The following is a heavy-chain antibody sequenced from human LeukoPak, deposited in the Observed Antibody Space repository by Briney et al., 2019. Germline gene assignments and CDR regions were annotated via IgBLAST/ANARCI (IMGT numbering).Heavy chain of an antibody. D-gene: IGHD3-3*01. CDR3: AREQGGGYYDFWSGRDKDYYGMDV. CDR1: VFTFSSYA. J-gene: IGHJ6*02. Sequence: PLRSLRLSCAPSVFTFSSYATRWGRPAPRKRLERVAVIWYEGSTKYYADSVKGRFTISRDNSKNTLYLQMIRLRAEDTAVYYCAREQGGGYYDFWSGRDKDYYGMDVWGQGTTVTVSS. V-gene: IGHV3-33*01. CDR2: IWYEGSTK.